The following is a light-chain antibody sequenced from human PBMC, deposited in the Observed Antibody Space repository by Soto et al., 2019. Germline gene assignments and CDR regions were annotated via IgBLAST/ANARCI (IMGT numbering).Light chain of an antibody. CDR3: QQRSNWPPRDT. V-gene: IGKV3-11*01. CDR1: QSVSSY. Sequence: EIVMTQSPAALSVSPGERATLSCRASQSVSSYLAWYQQKPGQAPRLLIYDASNRATGIPARFSGSGSGTDFTLTISSLEPEDFAVYYCQQRSNWPPRDTFGQGTKLEIK. J-gene: IGKJ2*01. CDR2: DAS.